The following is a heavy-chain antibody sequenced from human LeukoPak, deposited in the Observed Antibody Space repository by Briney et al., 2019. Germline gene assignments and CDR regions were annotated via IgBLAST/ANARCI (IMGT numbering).Heavy chain of an antibody. CDR2: IYSGGST. V-gene: IGHV3-53*01. J-gene: IGHJ4*02. CDR3: ARLDDSSSSSTLVDY. CDR1: GFTVSSNY. Sequence: GGSLRLSCAASGFTVSSNYMSWVRQAPGKGLEWVSVIYSGGSTYYADSVKGRFTIPRDNSKNALYLQMNSLRAEDTAVYYCARLDDSSSSSTLVDYWGQGTLVTVSS. D-gene: IGHD6-6*01.